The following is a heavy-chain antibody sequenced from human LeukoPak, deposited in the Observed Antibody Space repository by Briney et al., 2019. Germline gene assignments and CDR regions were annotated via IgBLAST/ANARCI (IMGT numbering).Heavy chain of an antibody. V-gene: IGHV6-1*01. CDR2: TYYRSKWYN. D-gene: IGHD6-6*01. Sequence: SQTLSPTCAISGDSVSSNSAAWNWIRQSPSRGLEWLGRTYYRSKWYNDYAVSVKSRITINPDTFKNQFSLQLNSVTPEDTAVYYCARVSKGQLGPGIFDYWGQGTLVTVSS. CDR1: GDSVSSNSAA. CDR3: ARVSKGQLGPGIFDY. J-gene: IGHJ4*02.